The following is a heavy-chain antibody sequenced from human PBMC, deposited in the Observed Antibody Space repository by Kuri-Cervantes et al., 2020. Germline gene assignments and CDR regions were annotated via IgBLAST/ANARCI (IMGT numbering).Heavy chain of an antibody. V-gene: IGHV3-74*01. D-gene: IGHD3-16*01. Sequence: LSLTCAASGFTFSSYWMHWVRQAPGKGLVWVSRINSDGSSTSYADSVKGRFTISRDNAKNTLYLQMNSLRAEDTAVYYCALGDYYYYGMDVWGQGTTVTVSS. CDR1: GFTFSSYW. CDR3: ALGDYYYYGMDV. CDR2: INSDGSST. J-gene: IGHJ6*02.